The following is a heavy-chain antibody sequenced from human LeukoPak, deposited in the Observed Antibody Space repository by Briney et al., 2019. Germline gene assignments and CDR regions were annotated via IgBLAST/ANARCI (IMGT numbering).Heavy chain of an antibody. D-gene: IGHD4-23*01. CDR3: AREGATVVTDDENYFDY. CDR1: GFTFDDYG. V-gene: IGHV3-20*04. Sequence: GGSLRLSCAASGFTFDDYGMSWVRQAPGKGLEWVSGINWNGGSTGYADSVKGRFTISRDNAKNSLYLQMNSLRAEDTALYYCAREGATVVTDDENYFDYWGQGTLVTVSS. CDR2: INWNGGST. J-gene: IGHJ4*02.